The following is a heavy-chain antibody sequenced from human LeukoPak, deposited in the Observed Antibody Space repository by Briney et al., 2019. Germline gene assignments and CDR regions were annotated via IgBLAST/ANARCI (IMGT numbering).Heavy chain of an antibody. CDR1: GFTFSSYS. CDR2: ISNSSSYI. D-gene: IGHD2-2*01. CDR3: ARVLGYCSSTSCSDYYYYMDV. V-gene: IGHV3-21*01. Sequence: GGSLRLSCAASGFTFSSYSMNWVRQAPGKGLEWVSSISNSSSYIYYADSVKGRFTISRDNAKNSLYLQMNSLRAEDTAVYYCARVLGYCSSTSCSDYYYYMDVWGKGTTVTVSS. J-gene: IGHJ6*03.